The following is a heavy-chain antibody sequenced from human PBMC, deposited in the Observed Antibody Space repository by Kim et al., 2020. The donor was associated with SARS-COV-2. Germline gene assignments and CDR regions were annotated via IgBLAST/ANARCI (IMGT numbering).Heavy chain of an antibody. V-gene: IGHV3-66*01. D-gene: IGHD3-9*01. CDR3: AREIKRYYDILTGFYGMDG. Sequence: GGSLRLSCAASGFTVSSNYMSWVRQAPGKGLEWVSVIYSGGSTYYADSVKGRFTISRDNSKNTLYLQMNNLRAADTAVYYCAREIKRYYDILTGFYGMDGWGPGTTVTLSS. CDR2: IYSGGST. J-gene: IGHJ6*02. CDR1: GFTVSSNY.